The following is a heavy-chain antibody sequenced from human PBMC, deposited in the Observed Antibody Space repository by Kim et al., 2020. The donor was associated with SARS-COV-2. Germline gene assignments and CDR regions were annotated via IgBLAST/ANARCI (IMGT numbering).Heavy chain of an antibody. CDR3: AKDRTMYYDFWSGYDGPRDGMDV. V-gene: IGHV3-23*01. CDR2: ISGSGGST. J-gene: IGHJ6*02. CDR1: GFTFSSYA. D-gene: IGHD3-3*01. Sequence: GGSLRLSCAASGFTFSSYAMSWVRQAPGKGLEWVSAISGSGGSTYYADSVKGRFTISRDNSKNTLYLQMNSLRAEDTAVYYCAKDRTMYYDFWSGYDGPRDGMDVWGQGTTVTVSS.